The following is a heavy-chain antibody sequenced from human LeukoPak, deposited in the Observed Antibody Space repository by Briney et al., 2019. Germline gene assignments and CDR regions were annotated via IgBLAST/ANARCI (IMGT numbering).Heavy chain of an antibody. CDR3: ARVRPDYGGNSFPDY. J-gene: IGHJ4*02. D-gene: IGHD4-23*01. V-gene: IGHV1-2*02. CDR2: INPNSGGT. CDR1: GYTFTGYY. Sequence: ASVKVSCKASGYTFTGYYMHWVRQAPGQGLEWMGWINPNSGGTNYAQKFQGRVTMTRDTSISTAYMELSRLRSDDTAVYYCARVRPDYGGNSFPDYWGQGTLVTVSS.